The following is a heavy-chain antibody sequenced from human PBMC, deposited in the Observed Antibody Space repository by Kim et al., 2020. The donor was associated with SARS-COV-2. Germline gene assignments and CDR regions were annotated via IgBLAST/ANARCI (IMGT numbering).Heavy chain of an antibody. Sequence: SETLSLTCTVSGGSLSRYLWTWIRQPPGKGLEWIGHIYYTGSTDYSPSLRSRVTMSVDTSKNQFSLNLSPVTAADTAVDFCASNNGAYTGNRYYSDGLDV. CDR3: ASNNGAYTGNRYYSDGLDV. J-gene: IGHJ6*01. CDR2: IYYTGST. CDR1: GGSLSRYL. V-gene: IGHV4-59*13. D-gene: IGHD2-21*01.